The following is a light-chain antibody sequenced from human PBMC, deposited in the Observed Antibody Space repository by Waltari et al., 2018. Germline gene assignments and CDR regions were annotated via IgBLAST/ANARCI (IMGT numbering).Light chain of an antibody. CDR1: QTIDNY. CDR3: QQTYNPPFT. J-gene: IGKJ3*01. V-gene: IGKV1-39*01. CDR2: AAS. Sequence: DIQMTQSPSSLSASVGDRVTIPCRASQTIDNYLNWYQQKPGKAPDLLIFAASSLRTGVPSRFSGSQSGTDFTLTISSLQPEDFATYYCQQTYNPPFTFGPGTNVDVK.